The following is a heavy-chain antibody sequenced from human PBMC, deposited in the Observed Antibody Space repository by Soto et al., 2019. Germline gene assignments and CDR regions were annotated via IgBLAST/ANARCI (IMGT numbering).Heavy chain of an antibody. V-gene: IGHV3-33*01. Sequence: QVQLVESGGGVVQPGRSLRLSCAASGFTFSSYGMHWVRQAPGKGLEWVAVIWYDASNKYYADSVKGRFTISRDNSKNTLYLQMNSLRAEDTAVYYCARDCAGYSSGWYPRGGFDYWGQGTLVTVSS. D-gene: IGHD6-19*01. CDR2: IWYDASNK. CDR1: GFTFSSYG. J-gene: IGHJ4*02. CDR3: ARDCAGYSSGWYPRGGFDY.